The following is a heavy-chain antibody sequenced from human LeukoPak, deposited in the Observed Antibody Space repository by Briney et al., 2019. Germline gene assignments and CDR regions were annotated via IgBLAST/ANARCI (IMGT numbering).Heavy chain of an antibody. V-gene: IGHV3-9*01. CDR1: GFTFDDYA. D-gene: IGHD6-6*01. Sequence: PGGSLRLSCAASGFTFDDYAMHWVRQAPGKGLEGVSGISWNSGSIAYADSVKGRFTISRDNAKNSLYLQMNSLRAEDTALYYCAKEYSSSSWAYYYGMDVWGQGTTVTVSS. CDR3: AKEYSSSSWAYYYGMDV. CDR2: ISWNSGSI. J-gene: IGHJ6*02.